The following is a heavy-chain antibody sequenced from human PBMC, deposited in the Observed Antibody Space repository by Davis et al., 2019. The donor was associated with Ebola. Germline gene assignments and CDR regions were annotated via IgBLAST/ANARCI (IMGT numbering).Heavy chain of an antibody. V-gene: IGHV3-21*01. Sequence: GGSLRLSCAASRFTVSSFTMNWVRQAPGKGLEWVSTISKTSVYTYYAESVKGRFTISRDNAKNSLYLQMDGLRVDDTAIYYCASGLDYWGQGSLVTVSS. CDR3: ASGLDY. J-gene: IGHJ4*02. CDR2: ISKTSVYT. CDR1: RFTVSSFT.